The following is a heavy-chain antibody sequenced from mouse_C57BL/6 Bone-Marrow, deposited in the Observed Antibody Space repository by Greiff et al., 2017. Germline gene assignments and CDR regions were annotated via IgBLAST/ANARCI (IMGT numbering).Heavy chain of an antibody. CDR1: GFSLSTFGMG. Sequence: LKESGPGILQPSQTLSLTCSFSGFSLSTFGMGVGWIRQPSGKGLEWLAHIWWDDDKYYNPALKSRLTISKDTSKNQVFLKLANVDPADTATYYCARKRIYYDYDETYGGQGTLVTVSA. D-gene: IGHD2-4*01. V-gene: IGHV8-8*01. J-gene: IGHJ3*01. CDR2: IWWDDDK. CDR3: ARKRIYYDYDETY.